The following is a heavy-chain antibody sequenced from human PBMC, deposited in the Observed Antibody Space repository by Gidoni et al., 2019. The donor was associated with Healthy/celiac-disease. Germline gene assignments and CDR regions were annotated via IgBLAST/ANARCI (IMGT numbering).Heavy chain of an antibody. CDR3: ARDLGGYCSSTSCYDGFDY. Sequence: EVQLVESGGGLVKPGGSLRLSCAASGFTFSSYSMNWVRQAPGKGLEWVSSISSSSSYIYYADSVKGRFTISRDNAKNSLYLQINSLRAEDTAVYYCARDLGGYCSSTSCYDGFDYWGQGTLVTVSS. CDR2: ISSSSSYI. D-gene: IGHD2-2*01. V-gene: IGHV3-21*01. CDR1: GFTFSSYS. J-gene: IGHJ4*02.